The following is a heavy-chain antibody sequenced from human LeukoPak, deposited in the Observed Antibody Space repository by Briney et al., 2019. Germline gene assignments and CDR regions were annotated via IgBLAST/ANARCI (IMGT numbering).Heavy chain of an antibody. J-gene: IGHJ3*02. CDR1: GFTFSSYW. V-gene: IGHV3-74*01. D-gene: IGHD3-10*01. CDR2: INSDGSST. Sequence: GGSLRLSCAASGFTFSSYWMHWVRQAPGKGLVWVSRINSDGSSTSYADSVKGRFTISRDNAKNTLYLQMNSLRAEDTAVYYCARGGGRMVRGVIDAFDIWGQGTMATVSS. CDR3: ARGGGRMVRGVIDAFDI.